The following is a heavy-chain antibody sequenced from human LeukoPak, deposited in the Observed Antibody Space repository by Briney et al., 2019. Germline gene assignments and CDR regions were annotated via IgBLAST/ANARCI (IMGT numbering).Heavy chain of an antibody. CDR3: AKDDAWIQFND. D-gene: IGHD5-24*01. CDR1: AFTFSRHG. Sequence: GGSLRLSCVASAFTFSRHGMNWVRQAPGKGLEWVSGISPSGDIKYYIDSVKGRFTVSRDNSKNTLYLQINSLRDDDTAVYYCAKDDAWIQFNDWGQGTLVTVSS. V-gene: IGHV3-23*01. J-gene: IGHJ4*02. CDR2: ISPSGDIK.